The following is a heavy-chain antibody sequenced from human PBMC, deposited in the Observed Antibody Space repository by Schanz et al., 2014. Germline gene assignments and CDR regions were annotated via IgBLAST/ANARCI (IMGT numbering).Heavy chain of an antibody. CDR3: ARGYGDSPTDF. D-gene: IGHD4-17*01. V-gene: IGHV1-69*02. J-gene: IGHJ4*02. CDR2: IIPITGIT. CDR1: GDTFRSYT. Sequence: QVQLVQSGAEVKKPGSSVKVSCKASGDTFRSYTINWVRHAPGQGLEWMGRIIPITGITNYAQKFQGRVTITADRSTSTAYMELSSLRSEDTAVYYCARGYGDSPTDFWGQGTLVTVSS.